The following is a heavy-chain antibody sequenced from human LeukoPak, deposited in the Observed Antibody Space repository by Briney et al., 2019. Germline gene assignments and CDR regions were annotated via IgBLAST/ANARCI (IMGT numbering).Heavy chain of an antibody. D-gene: IGHD3-22*01. Sequence: GGSLRLSCAASGFTFDDYTMHWVRQAPGKGLEWVSLISWDGGSTYYVDSVKGRFTISRDNAKNSVYLQMDSLRSEDTAVYYCASDDSSGEYDLPFGYWGQGTLVTVSS. V-gene: IGHV3-43*01. CDR3: ASDDSSGEYDLPFGY. CDR2: ISWDGGST. CDR1: GFTFDDYT. J-gene: IGHJ4*02.